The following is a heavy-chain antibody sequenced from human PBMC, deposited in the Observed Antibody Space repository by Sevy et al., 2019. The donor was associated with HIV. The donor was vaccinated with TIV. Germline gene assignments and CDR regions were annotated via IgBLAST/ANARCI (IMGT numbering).Heavy chain of an antibody. Sequence: GGSLRLSCAASGFTFSSYGMHWVRQAPGKGLEWVAVIWYDGSNKYYADSVKGRFTISRDNSKNTLYLQMNSLRAEDTAVYYFARDSITIFGVVSEYFDYWGQGTLVTVSS. CDR1: GFTFSSYG. D-gene: IGHD3-3*01. V-gene: IGHV3-33*01. J-gene: IGHJ4*02. CDR3: ARDSITIFGVVSEYFDY. CDR2: IWYDGSNK.